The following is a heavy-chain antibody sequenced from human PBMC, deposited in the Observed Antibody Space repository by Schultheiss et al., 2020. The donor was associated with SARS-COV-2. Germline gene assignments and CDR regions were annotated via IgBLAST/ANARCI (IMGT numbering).Heavy chain of an antibody. J-gene: IGHJ4*02. CDR3: AREGYSYGLAYFDY. CDR1: GFTFSSYA. CDR2: ISYDGSNK. V-gene: IGHV3-30-3*01. Sequence: GGSLRLSCAASGFTFSSYAMHWVRQAPGKGLEWVAVISYDGSNKYYADSVKGRFTISRDNSKNTLYLQMNSLRAEDTAVYYCAREGYSYGLAYFDYWGQGTLVTVSS. D-gene: IGHD5-18*01.